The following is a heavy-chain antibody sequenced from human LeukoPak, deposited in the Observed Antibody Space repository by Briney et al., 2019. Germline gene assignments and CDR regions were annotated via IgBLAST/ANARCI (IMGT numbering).Heavy chain of an antibody. CDR2: ISAYNGNT. D-gene: IGHD4-17*01. V-gene: IGHV1-18*04. CDR1: RYTFTGYY. J-gene: IGHJ3*02. CDR3: ARDTYGRGGAAFDI. Sequence: ASVKVSRKASRYTFTGYYMHWVRQAPGQGLEWMGWISAYNGNTNYAQKLQGRVTMTTDTSTSTAYIELRSLRSDDTAVYYRARDTYGRGGAAFDIWGQGTMVTVSS.